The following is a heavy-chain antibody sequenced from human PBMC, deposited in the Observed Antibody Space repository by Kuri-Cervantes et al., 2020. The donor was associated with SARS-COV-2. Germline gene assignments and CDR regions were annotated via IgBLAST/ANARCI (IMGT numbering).Heavy chain of an antibody. CDR3: ARDRSTHYFDY. V-gene: IGHV3-11*04. J-gene: IGHJ4*02. CDR1: GFIFSDYY. CDR2: IGPSSTTK. Sequence: GGSLRLSCTASGFIFSDYYMTWSNRAPGKGLEWVANIGPSSTTKYYADSVKGRFTISRDNSKNPLYLQMNSLSAEDTAVYYCARDRSTHYFDYWGQGTQVTVSS.